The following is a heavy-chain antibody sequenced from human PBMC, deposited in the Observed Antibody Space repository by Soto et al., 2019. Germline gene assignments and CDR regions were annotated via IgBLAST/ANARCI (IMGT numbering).Heavy chain of an antibody. D-gene: IGHD6-13*01. CDR3: ASGYSSSWSFDY. Sequence: SLRLSCAASGFTFSSYSMNWVRQAPGKGLEWVSSISSSSSYIYYADSVKGRFTISRDNAKNSLYLQMNSLRAEDTAVYYCASGYSSSWSFDYWGQGTLVTVYS. V-gene: IGHV3-21*01. CDR2: ISSSSSYI. CDR1: GFTFSSYS. J-gene: IGHJ4*02.